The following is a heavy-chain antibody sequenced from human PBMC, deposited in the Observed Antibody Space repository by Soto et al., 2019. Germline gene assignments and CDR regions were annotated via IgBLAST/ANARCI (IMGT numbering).Heavy chain of an antibody. CDR3: ASVRGGYFYAMDV. CDR1: GGSISSSNC. J-gene: IGHJ6*02. V-gene: IGHV4-4*02. Sequence: QVQLQESGPGLVKPSGTLSLTCAVSGGSISSSNCWSWVRQPPGKGRGWIGEIYHSGSTNYNPALKPPVTISVDKSKNQFSLKLTSVTAADTAVDYGASVRGGYFYAMDVCGQGTTVTVSS. D-gene: IGHD3-10*02. CDR2: IYHSGST.